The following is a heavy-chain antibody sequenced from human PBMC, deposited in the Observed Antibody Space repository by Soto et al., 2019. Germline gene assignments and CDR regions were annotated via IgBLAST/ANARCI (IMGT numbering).Heavy chain of an antibody. D-gene: IGHD3-3*01. CDR2: ISSSGSTI. V-gene: IGHV3-48*03. CDR1: GFTFSSYE. CDR3: ARLGYDFWSGYLRSYYYGMDV. J-gene: IGHJ6*02. Sequence: EVPMVESGGGLVQPGGSLRLSCAASGFTFSSYEMNWVRQAPGKGLEWVSYISSSGSTIYYADSVKGRFTISRDNAKNSLYLQMNSLRAEDTAVYYCARLGYDFWSGYLRSYYYGMDVWGQGTTVTVSS.